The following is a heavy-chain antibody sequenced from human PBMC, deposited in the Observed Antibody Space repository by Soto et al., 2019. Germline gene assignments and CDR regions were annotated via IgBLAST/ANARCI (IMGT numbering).Heavy chain of an antibody. CDR2: INHSGST. D-gene: IGHD3-10*01. CDR1: GGSCSGYY. V-gene: IGHV4-34*01. J-gene: IGHJ4*02. CDR3: ERKKITALFDY. Sequence: PSETLSLTCAVYGGSCSGYYWTWIRQPPGTGLEWIGEINHSGSTNYNPSLKSRVTISVDTSKNQFSLKLTSVTAADTAVYYCERKKITALFDYWGQGTRVPV.